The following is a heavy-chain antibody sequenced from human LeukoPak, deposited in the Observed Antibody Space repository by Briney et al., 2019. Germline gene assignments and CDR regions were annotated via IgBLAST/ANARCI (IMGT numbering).Heavy chain of an antibody. CDR3: ARHISGATKELSAFDI. D-gene: IGHD1-20*01. CDR1: SGSISNYY. V-gene: IGHV4-59*08. CDR2: IYYSEST. Sequence: SETLSLTCTVSSGSISNYYWSWIRQPPGKGLEWIGYIYYSESTKYNPSLKSRLTISVDTSKNQFSLRLTSVTAADTAVYYCARHISGATKELSAFDIWGQGTMVNVSS. J-gene: IGHJ3*02.